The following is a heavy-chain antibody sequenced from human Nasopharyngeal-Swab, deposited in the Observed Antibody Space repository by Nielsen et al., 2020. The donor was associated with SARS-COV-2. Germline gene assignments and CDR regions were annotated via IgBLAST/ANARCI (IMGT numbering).Heavy chain of an antibody. D-gene: IGHD3-22*01. CDR1: GGSISSGCYY. J-gene: IGHJ3*02. CDR3: ARAQSITMIIGAFDI. V-gene: IGHV4-31*03. Sequence: SETLSLTCTVSGGSISSGCYYWSWILQHPGKGLEWIGYIYYSGSTYYNPSLKSRVTISVDTSKNQFSLKLSSVTAADTAVYYCARAQSITMIIGAFDIWGQGTMVTVSS. CDR2: IYYSGST.